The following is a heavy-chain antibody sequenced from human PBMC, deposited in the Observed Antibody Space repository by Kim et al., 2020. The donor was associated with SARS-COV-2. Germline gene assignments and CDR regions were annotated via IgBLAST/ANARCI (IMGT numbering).Heavy chain of an antibody. J-gene: IGHJ4*02. V-gene: IGHV1-3*01. D-gene: IGHD6-19*01. CDR3: ARADPGVRYSSGWIFDY. Sequence: VQGRVPITRDTSARTAYMELSSLRSEDTAVYYCARADPGVRYSSGWIFDYWGQGTLVTVSS.